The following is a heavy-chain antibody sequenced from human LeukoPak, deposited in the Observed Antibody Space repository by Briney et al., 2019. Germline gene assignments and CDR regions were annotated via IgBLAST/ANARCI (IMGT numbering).Heavy chain of an antibody. CDR3: VREGRVSGYDFDY. D-gene: IGHD5-12*01. CDR2: INSDGSST. Sequence: GGSLRLSCEASGFSFSRYWMHWVRQAPGKGLVWVSRINSDGSSTTYADSVKGRLTISRDNAKNTLYLQMNSLRAEGTAVYYCVREGRVSGYDFDYWGQGTLVTVSS. V-gene: IGHV3-74*01. J-gene: IGHJ4*02. CDR1: GFSFSRYW.